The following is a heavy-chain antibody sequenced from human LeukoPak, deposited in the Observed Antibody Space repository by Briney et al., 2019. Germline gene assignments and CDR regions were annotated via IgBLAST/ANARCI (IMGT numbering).Heavy chain of an antibody. V-gene: IGHV4-59*01. CDR2: IYYRGST. J-gene: IGHJ5*02. Sequence: SETLSLTCTVSGGSLSTFYWSWIRQPQGKGLEWIGYIYYRGSTTYNPSLKSRVTISVDTSKNQFSLNLTSVTAADTAVYYCARGGVFPRQFDPWGQGTLVTVSS. CDR1: GGSLSTFY. CDR3: ARGGVFPRQFDP. D-gene: IGHD3-16*01.